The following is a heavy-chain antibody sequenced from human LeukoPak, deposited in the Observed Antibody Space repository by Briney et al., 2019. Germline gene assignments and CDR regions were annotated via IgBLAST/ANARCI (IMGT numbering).Heavy chain of an antibody. CDR2: INPNSGGT. V-gene: IGHV1-2*04. CDR3: ARVPDIVVVPAAIYAFDI. Sequence: ASVKVSCKASGYTFTGYYMHWVRQAPGQGLEWMGWINPNSGGTNYAQKFQGWVTMTRDTSISTAYMELSRLRSDDTAVYYCARVPDIVVVPAAIYAFDIWGRGTMVTVSS. CDR1: GYTFTGYY. D-gene: IGHD2-2*01. J-gene: IGHJ3*02.